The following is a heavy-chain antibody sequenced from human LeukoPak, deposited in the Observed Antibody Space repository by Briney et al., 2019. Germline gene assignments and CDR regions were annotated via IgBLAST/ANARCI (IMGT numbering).Heavy chain of an antibody. CDR3: ARGDYYDSSGYIYFLDY. CDR2: IYYSGST. V-gene: IGHV4-59*01. J-gene: IGHJ4*02. CDR1: GGSISSYY. Sequence: ASETLSLTCTVSGGSISSYYWSWIRQPPGKGLEWIGYIYYSGSTNYNPSLKSRVTISVDTSKNQFSLKLSSVTAADTAVYYCARGDYYDSSGYIYFLDYWGQGTLVTVSS. D-gene: IGHD3-22*01.